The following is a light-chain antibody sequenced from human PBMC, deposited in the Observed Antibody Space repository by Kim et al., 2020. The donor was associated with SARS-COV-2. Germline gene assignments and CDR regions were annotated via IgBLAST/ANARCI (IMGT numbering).Light chain of an antibody. Sequence: DLQMTQSPSTLSASVGDRVTITCRASQSVSTSLAWYQQKPGKAPRLLIFDASVLKSGVPSRFSGGASGTEFTLTISSVRPEDFATYYCQQYSSFLCPFGQGTRLEI. CDR2: DAS. J-gene: IGKJ2*02. CDR1: QSVSTS. V-gene: IGKV1-5*01. CDR3: QQYSSFLCP.